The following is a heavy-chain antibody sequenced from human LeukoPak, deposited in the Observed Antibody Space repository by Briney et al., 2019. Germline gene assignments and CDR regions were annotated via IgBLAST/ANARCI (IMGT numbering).Heavy chain of an antibody. Sequence: GGSLRLSCAASGFTFSSYEMNWVRQAPGKGLEWVSYITTSGRTIYYADSVKGRFTISRDNAKNSLYLQMNSLRAEDTAVYYCARGEDYGTNSFDYWGRGTLVTVSS. CDR2: ITTSGRTI. CDR3: ARGEDYGTNSFDY. D-gene: IGHD4-17*01. V-gene: IGHV3-48*03. CDR1: GFTFSSYE. J-gene: IGHJ4*02.